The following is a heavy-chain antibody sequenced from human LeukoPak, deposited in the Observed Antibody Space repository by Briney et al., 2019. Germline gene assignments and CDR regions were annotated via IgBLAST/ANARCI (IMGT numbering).Heavy chain of an antibody. J-gene: IGHJ5*01. Sequence: SETLSLTCTVSGGSISSSSYYWGWIRQPPGQGLEWIASMSYSGSTYYNPSLTSRVTLSVDTSKTQLSLKMTSVTAADTAVYYCARDRNTINWFYYWGQGTLVTVSS. CDR1: GGSISSSSYY. V-gene: IGHV4-39*07. CDR2: MSYSGST. CDR3: ARDRNTINWFYY. D-gene: IGHD1-14*01.